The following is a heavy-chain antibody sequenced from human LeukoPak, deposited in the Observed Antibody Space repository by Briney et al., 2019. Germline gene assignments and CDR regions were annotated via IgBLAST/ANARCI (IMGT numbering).Heavy chain of an antibody. CDR1: GFTFSSYG. Sequence: PGGSLRLSCAASGFTFSSYGMHWVRQAPGKGLEWVAVIWYDGSNKYYADSVKGRFTISRDNSKNTLYLQMNSLRAEDTAVYYCARDRSMVTALDYWGQGTLVTVSS. CDR2: IWYDGSNK. J-gene: IGHJ4*02. V-gene: IGHV3-33*01. CDR3: ARDRSMVTALDY. D-gene: IGHD2-21*02.